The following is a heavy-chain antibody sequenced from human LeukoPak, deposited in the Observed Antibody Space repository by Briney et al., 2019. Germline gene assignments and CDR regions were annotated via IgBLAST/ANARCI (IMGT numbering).Heavy chain of an antibody. J-gene: IGHJ4*02. CDR1: GFTFSSYS. CDR2: ISSSSSYI. Sequence: PGGSLRLSCAASGFTFSSYSMNWVRQAPGKGLEWVSSISSSSSYIYYADSVKGRFTISGDNAKNSLYLQMNSLRAEDTAVYYCASSVQLWFLFDYWGQGTLVTVSS. CDR3: ASSVQLWFLFDY. V-gene: IGHV3-21*01. D-gene: IGHD5-18*01.